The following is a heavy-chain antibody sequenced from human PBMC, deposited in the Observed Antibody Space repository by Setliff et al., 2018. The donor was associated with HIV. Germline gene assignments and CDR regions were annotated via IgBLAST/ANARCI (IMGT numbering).Heavy chain of an antibody. CDR1: GFTVSANY. J-gene: IGHJ6*03. Sequence: GGSLRLSCAVSGFTVSANYMHWVRQAPGKGLEWVANMEQDGSEKYYVDSVKGRFTISRDNAKNSLYLQMNSLRVEDTAVYYCARDGWRYCGDGSCRLNYNYYMDVWGKGTTVTVSS. CDR3: ARDGWRYCGDGSCRLNYNYYMDV. V-gene: IGHV3-7*03. D-gene: IGHD2-15*01. CDR2: MEQDGSEK.